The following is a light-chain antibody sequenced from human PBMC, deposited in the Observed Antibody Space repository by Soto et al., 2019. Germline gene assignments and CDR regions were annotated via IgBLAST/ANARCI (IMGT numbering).Light chain of an antibody. CDR2: WAS. J-gene: IGKJ1*01. V-gene: IGKV4-1*01. CDR1: QSVLYSSNNKNY. CDR3: QQYYSTLTWT. Sequence: DIVMTQSPDSLAVSLGERATINCKSSQSVLYSSNNKNYLAWYQQKPGQPPKLLIYWASTRESGVPDRFSGXGSGTDFTLPIRSLQAEDVAVYYCQQYYSTLTWTFGQXT.